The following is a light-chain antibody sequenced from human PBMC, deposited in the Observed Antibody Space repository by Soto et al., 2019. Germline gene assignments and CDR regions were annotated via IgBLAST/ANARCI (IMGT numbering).Light chain of an antibody. Sequence: DIVMTQSPDSLAVSLGERATIDCKSSQRVLYTSNSRTYLAWYQQRPGHPPKLLIYWSSTRESGLTDRCSGSGSETHFTLTISSLQAEDVAVYYCQQYYNTPTTFGQGTKLELK. CDR3: QQYYNTPTT. V-gene: IGKV4-1*01. CDR1: QRVLYTSNSRTY. CDR2: WSS. J-gene: IGKJ2*01.